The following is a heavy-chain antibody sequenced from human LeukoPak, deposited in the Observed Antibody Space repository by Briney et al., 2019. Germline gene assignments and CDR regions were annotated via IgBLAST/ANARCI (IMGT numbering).Heavy chain of an antibody. V-gene: IGHV3-64*02. CDR3: ARDITRRYVQWLVDY. J-gene: IGHJ4*02. CDR1: GFIFSNYG. D-gene: IGHD6-19*01. CDR2: ITSNGDIK. Sequence: GGSLRLSCRASGFIFSNYGMHWVRQAPGKGLEYVSTITSNGDIKYYTDSVKGRFTISRDNSKNTLYLQMGGLRPEDMAIYYCARDITRRYVQWLVDYWGQGTLVTVSS.